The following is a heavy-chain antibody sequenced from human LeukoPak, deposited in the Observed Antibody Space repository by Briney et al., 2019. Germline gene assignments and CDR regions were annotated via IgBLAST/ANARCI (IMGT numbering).Heavy chain of an antibody. CDR3: ARDRTGSGWSRYYFDY. CDR1: GYTFTGYY. V-gene: IGHV1-2*02. D-gene: IGHD6-19*01. J-gene: IGHJ4*02. CDR2: INPNSGGT. Sequence: ASVKVSCKASGYTFTGYYMHWVRQAPGQGLEWMGWINPNSGGTNFAQKFQGRVTMTRDTSISTAYMELNRLRSDDTAVYYCARDRTGSGWSRYYFDYWGQGTLVTVSS.